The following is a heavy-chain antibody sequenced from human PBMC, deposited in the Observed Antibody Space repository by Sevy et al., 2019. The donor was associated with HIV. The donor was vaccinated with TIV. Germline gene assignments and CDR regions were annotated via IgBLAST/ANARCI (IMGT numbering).Heavy chain of an antibody. CDR2: ISSSSSYI. CDR3: ARDGDCSSTSCYTTYGMDV. V-gene: IGHV3-21*01. J-gene: IGHJ6*02. CDR1: GFTFSSYN. Sequence: GGSLRLSCAASGFTFSSYNMNWVRQAPGKGLEWVSSISSSSSYIYYADSVKGRFTISRDNAKNSLYLQMNSLRAEDTAVYYCARDGDCSSTSCYTTYGMDVWGQGTTVTVSS. D-gene: IGHD2-2*02.